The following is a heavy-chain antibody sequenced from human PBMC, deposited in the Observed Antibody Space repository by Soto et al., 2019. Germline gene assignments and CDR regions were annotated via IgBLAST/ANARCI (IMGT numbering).Heavy chain of an antibody. CDR2: ISSSSSYI. CDR1: GFTFSSYS. CDR3: ARDHSSCWLNWFAP. Sequence: LRLSCAASGFTFSSYSMNWVRQAPGKGLEWVSSISSSSSYIYYADSVKGRFTISRDNAKNSLYLQMNSLRAEDTAVYYCARDHSSCWLNWFAPWGQGTLVTVSS. D-gene: IGHD6-19*01. J-gene: IGHJ5*02. V-gene: IGHV3-21*01.